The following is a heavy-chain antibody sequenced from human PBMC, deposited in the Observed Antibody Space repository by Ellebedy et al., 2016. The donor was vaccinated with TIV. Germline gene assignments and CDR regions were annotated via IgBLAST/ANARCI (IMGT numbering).Heavy chain of an antibody. CDR3: VRKNNQRRVDS. CDR1: GGPISSSGYY. D-gene: IGHD1/OR15-1a*01. Sequence: MPSEPLSLTCTVSGGPISSSGYYWGWIRQPPGKGLEWIGSIFYSGSTYYNPSLKSRVTVSVDTTKNQISLKLSSVTAADTSVDYCVRKNNQRRVDSWGQGTLVTVSS. J-gene: IGHJ4*02. CDR2: IFYSGST. V-gene: IGHV4-39*01.